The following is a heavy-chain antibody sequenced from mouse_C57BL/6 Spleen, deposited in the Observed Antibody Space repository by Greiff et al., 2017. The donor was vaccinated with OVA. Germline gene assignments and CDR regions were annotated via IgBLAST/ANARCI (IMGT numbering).Heavy chain of an antibody. V-gene: IGHV1-81*01. D-gene: IGHD2-1*01. Sequence: VMLVESGAELARPGASVKLSCKASGYTFTSYGISWVKQRTGQGLEWIGEIYPRSGNTYYNEKFKGKATLTADKSSSTAYMELRSLTSEDSAVYFCARPYGNYHFHWYSDVWGTGTTVTVSS. J-gene: IGHJ1*03. CDR1: GYTFTSYG. CDR2: IYPRSGNT. CDR3: ARPYGNYHFHWYSDV.